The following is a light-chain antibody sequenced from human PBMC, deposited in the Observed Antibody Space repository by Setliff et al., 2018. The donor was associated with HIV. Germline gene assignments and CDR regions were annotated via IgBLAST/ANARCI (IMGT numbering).Light chain of an antibody. CDR2: GNT. Sequence: QSVLTQPPSVSGAPGQRVTISCTGSSSNIGAGYDVQWYKQYPGTGPKLLIYGNTNRPSGVPDRFSGSNSVTSASLAITGLQAEDEADYYCQSYDSSLSGYVFGIGTRSPS. V-gene: IGLV1-40*01. CDR3: QSYDSSLSGYV. CDR1: SSNIGAGYD. J-gene: IGLJ1*01.